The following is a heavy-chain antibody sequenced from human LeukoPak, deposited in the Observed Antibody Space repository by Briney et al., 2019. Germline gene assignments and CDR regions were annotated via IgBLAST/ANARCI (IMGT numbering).Heavy chain of an antibody. J-gene: IGHJ4*02. CDR1: GESFSGYY. V-gene: IGHV4-34*01. CDR2: ISHSGST. D-gene: IGHD5-18*01. CDR3: ARGGLDTRRGGYFDY. Sequence: EPSETLSLTCAVYGESFSGYYWSWVRQPPGKGLEWIGEISHSGSTYYNPSLKSRVTVSVDTSKNQFSLRLSSVTAADTAVYYCARGGLDTRRGGYFDYWGQGILVTVSS.